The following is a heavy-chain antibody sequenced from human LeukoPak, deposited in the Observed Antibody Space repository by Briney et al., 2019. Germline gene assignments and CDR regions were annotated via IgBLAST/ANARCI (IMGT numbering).Heavy chain of an antibody. J-gene: IGHJ5*02. CDR3: ARAPLYGGHADWFDP. CDR1: GVSISSGSYY. D-gene: IGHD4-23*01. Sequence: SQTLSLTCTVSGVSISSGSYYWSWLRQHPGKGLEWIGYIFYSGSTYYNPSLKSRVTISVDTSKNQFSLKLSSVTAADTAVYYCARAPLYGGHADWFDPWGQGTLVTVSS. CDR2: IFYSGST. V-gene: IGHV4-31*03.